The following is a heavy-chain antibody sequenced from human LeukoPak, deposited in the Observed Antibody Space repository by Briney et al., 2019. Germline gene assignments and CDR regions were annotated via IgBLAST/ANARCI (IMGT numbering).Heavy chain of an antibody. CDR3: ASFGHSSGSFFDY. D-gene: IGHD3-22*01. J-gene: IGHJ4*02. CDR1: GGPISSGSYY. V-gene: IGHV4-61*02. Sequence: SQTLSLTCTVSGGPISSGSYYWSWIRQPAGKGLEWIGRIYTSGSTNYNPSLKSRVTISVDTSKNQFSLKLSSVTAADTAVYYCASFGHSSGSFFDYWGQGTLVTVSS. CDR2: IYTSGST.